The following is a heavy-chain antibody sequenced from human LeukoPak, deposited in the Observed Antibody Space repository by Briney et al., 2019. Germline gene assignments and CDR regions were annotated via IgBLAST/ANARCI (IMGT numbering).Heavy chain of an antibody. Sequence: GGSLRLSCAASGFTFSNYWMHWVRQPPGKVLVCVSRINGDGSSTNYADSVKGRFTISRDNAKNTLYLQMNSLRAEDTAAYYCAGLGYCTSTNCYIDYWGQGTVVTVSS. CDR2: INGDGSST. V-gene: IGHV3-74*01. D-gene: IGHD2-2*02. J-gene: IGHJ4*02. CDR1: GFTFSNYW. CDR3: AGLGYCTSTNCYIDY.